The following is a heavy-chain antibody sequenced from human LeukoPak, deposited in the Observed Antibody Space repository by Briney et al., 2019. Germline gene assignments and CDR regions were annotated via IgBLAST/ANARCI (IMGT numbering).Heavy chain of an antibody. D-gene: IGHD3-22*01. CDR2: VTGDGSST. CDR3: AKDRDTTGYEH. V-gene: IGHV3-43*02. J-gene: IGHJ1*01. CDR1: GFTFEDYA. Sequence: GGSLRLSCAASGFTFEDYAMHWVRQAPGKGLEWVSFVTGDGSSTYYADSVKGRFTISRDNSKNSLYLLMNSLKIEDTALYYCAKDRDTTGYEHWGQGTLVTVSS.